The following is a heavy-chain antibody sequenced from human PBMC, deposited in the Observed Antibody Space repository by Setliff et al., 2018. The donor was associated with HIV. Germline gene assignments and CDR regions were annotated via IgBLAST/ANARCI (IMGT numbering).Heavy chain of an antibody. D-gene: IGHD3-3*01. Sequence: SETLSLTCNVSGYSISSGYYWGWIRQPPGKGLEWIGAMFHSGSSYLNPSLRSRVTISLDTSKNQFSLRLSSVTAADTAVYYCARDNYYNFWSGYWGMDVWVQGTTVTVSS. CDR3: ARDNYYNFWSGYWGMDV. J-gene: IGHJ6*02. CDR2: MFHSGSS. V-gene: IGHV4-38-2*02. CDR1: GYSISSGYY.